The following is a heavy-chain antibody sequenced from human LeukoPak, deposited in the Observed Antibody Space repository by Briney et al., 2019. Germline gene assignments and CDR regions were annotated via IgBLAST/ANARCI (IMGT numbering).Heavy chain of an antibody. Sequence: GGSLRLSCAASGFTFSSYGMSWVRQAPGKGLEWVSAISGSGGSTYYADSVKGRFTISRDNSKNTLYLQMNSLKTEDTAVYYCARIRMLRANPPTRYYYYYMDVWGKGTTVTISS. CDR2: ISGSGGST. CDR1: GFTFSSYG. D-gene: IGHD2-15*01. CDR3: ARIRMLRANPPTRYYYYYMDV. J-gene: IGHJ6*03. V-gene: IGHV3-23*01.